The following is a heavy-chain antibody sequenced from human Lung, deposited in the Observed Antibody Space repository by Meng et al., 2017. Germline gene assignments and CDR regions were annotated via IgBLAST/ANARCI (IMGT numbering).Heavy chain of an antibody. CDR3: EGGGFCSGGSCYLGNDAFDI. V-gene: IGHV7-4-1*02. CDR1: GYTFTSYA. D-gene: IGHD2-15*01. CDR2: INTNTGNP. Sequence: ASVKVSCKASGYTFTSYAMNWVRQARGQGLEWMGWINTNTGNPTYAQGFTGRFVFSLDTSVSTAYLQISSLQADDTAVYYCEGGGFCSGGSCYLGNDAFDIWGQGTMVTVSS. J-gene: IGHJ3*02.